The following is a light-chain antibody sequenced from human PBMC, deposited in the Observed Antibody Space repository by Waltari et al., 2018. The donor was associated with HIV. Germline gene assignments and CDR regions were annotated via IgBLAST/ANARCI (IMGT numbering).Light chain of an antibody. V-gene: IGKV1-9*01. CDR1: QGISSY. Sequence: IQLTQSQSFLSASVGDRVTITCWASQGISSYLAWYQQKPGKAPKLLIYAASTLQSGVPSRFSGSGSGTEFTLTISSLQPEDFATYYCQQLNSLFGGGTKVEIK. J-gene: IGKJ4*01. CDR2: AAS. CDR3: QQLNSL.